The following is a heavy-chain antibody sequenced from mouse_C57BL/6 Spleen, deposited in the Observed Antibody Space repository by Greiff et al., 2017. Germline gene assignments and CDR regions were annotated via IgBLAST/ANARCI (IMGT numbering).Heavy chain of an antibody. J-gene: IGHJ2*01. CDR1: GFTFSDYG. Sequence: VQLKESGGGLVKPGGSLKLSCAASGFTFSDYGMHWVRQAPEKGLEWVAYISSGSSTIYYADTVKGRFTISRDNAKNTLFLQMTSLRSEDTAMYYCARPEITTDYFDYWGQGTTLTVSS. CDR3: ARPEITTDYFDY. CDR2: ISSGSSTI. D-gene: IGHD1-1*01. V-gene: IGHV5-17*01.